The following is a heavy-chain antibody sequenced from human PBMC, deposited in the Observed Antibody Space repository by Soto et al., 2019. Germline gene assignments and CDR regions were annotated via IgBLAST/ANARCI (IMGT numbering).Heavy chain of an antibody. Sequence: QVQLVESGGGVVQPGRSLRLSCAASGFTFSSYGMHWVRQAPGKGLEWVAVIWYDGSNKYYADSVKGRFTISRDNSKNKLYLQMNSLRAEDTAVYYCARERYYYDSSGYSYYYYGMDVWGQGTTVTVSS. J-gene: IGHJ6*02. CDR3: ARERYYYDSSGYSYYYYGMDV. V-gene: IGHV3-33*01. D-gene: IGHD3-22*01. CDR2: IWYDGSNK. CDR1: GFTFSSYG.